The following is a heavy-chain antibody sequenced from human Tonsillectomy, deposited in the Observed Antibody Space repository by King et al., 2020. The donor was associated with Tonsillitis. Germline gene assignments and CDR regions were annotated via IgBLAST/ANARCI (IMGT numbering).Heavy chain of an antibody. D-gene: IGHD3-22*01. Sequence: VQLQQWGAGLLNPSETLSLTCVVSGGSFSGYYWSWIRQPPGKGLEWIGEINHSGSTNYNPSLKSRVTISVDTSKNQFSLKLSSVTAADTGVYYCARGRTYYYDSSGYYFDYWGQGTLVTVSS. CDR2: INHSGST. CDR1: GGSFSGYY. V-gene: IGHV4-34*01. CDR3: ARGRTYYYDSSGYYFDY. J-gene: IGHJ4*02.